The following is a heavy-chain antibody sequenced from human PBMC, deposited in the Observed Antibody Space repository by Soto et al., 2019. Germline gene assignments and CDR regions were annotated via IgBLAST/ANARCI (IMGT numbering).Heavy chain of an antibody. CDR3: ATPTPGPDAFDI. Sequence: QVQLVQSGAEVKKPGSSVKVSCKASGGTFSSYTISWVRQAPGQGLEWMGRIIPILGIANYAQKFQGRVTITADKSTSTAYMELSSLRSEDTAVYYCATPTPGPDAFDIWGQGTMVTVSS. CDR2: IIPILGIA. CDR1: GGTFSSYT. V-gene: IGHV1-69*02. D-gene: IGHD3-10*01. J-gene: IGHJ3*02.